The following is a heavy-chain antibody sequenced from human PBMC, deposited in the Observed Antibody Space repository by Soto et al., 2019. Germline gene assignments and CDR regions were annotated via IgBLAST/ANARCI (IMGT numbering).Heavy chain of an antibody. J-gene: IGHJ4*01. CDR1: GDTFNSYT. Sequence: QVQLVQSGPEVKMPGSSVKVSCKASGDTFNSYTINWVRQAPGQGLQWMGRTIPILAMSNYALKFQGRVTITPDKSTTTAQMELSRLRSDDTAVYYWAASYGSGSRAFAYWGHGTLVTVSS. CDR3: AASYGSGSRAFAY. V-gene: IGHV1-69*02. D-gene: IGHD3-10*01. CDR2: TIPILAMS.